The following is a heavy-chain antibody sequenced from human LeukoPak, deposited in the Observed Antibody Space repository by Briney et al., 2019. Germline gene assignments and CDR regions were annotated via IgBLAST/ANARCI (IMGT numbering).Heavy chain of an antibody. D-gene: IGHD4-23*01. J-gene: IGHJ6*02. CDR1: GGSISSYY. CDR3: ARTSNSYYYYYGMDV. V-gene: IGHV4-4*07. Sequence: SETLSLTCTVSGGSISSYYWSWIRQPAGKGLEWIGRIYTSGSTNYNPSLKSRVTMSVDTCKNQFSLKLSSVTAADTAVYYCARTSNSYYYYYGMDVWGQGTTVTVSS. CDR2: IYTSGST.